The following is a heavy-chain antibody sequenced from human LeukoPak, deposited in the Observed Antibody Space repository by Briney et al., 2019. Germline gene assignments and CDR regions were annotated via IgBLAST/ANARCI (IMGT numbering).Heavy chain of an antibody. D-gene: IGHD3-3*01. CDR3: ARGYDFWSGYRLGYFDY. CDR2: IYYSGST. V-gene: IGHV4-59*01. Sequence: PSETLSLTCTVSGGSISSYYWSWIRQPPGKGLEWIGYIYYSGSTNYNPSLKSRVTISVDTSKNQFSLKLSSVTAADTAVYYCARGYDFWSGYRLGYFDYWGQGTLVTVSS. CDR1: GGSISSYY. J-gene: IGHJ4*02.